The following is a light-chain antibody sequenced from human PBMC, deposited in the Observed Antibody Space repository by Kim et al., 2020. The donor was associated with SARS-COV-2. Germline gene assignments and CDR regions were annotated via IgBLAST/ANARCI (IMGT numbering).Light chain of an antibody. CDR3: HQYDSSPWT. J-gene: IGKJ1*01. CDR2: GAS. CDR1: QTVRSTY. Sequence: SPGERATLSCRASQTVRSTYLAWYQQKPGQAPRVLIYGASSRVTGIPARFSGSGSGADFTLTISRLEPEDFAVYYCHQYDSSPWTFGQGTKVDIK. V-gene: IGKV3-20*01.